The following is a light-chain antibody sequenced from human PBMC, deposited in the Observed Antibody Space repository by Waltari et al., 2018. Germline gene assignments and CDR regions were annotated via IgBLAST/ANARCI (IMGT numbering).Light chain of an antibody. Sequence: SYELTQPPSVSVSPGQTATITCPGDRVAETYFWWYQQRPGQSPVLVIFHHSQRPSGIPERFGGSTSWNTATLTIREAQTMDEADYYCQAWVSRTVVFGGGTKLTVL. V-gene: IGLV3-1*01. CDR1: RVAETY. CDR3: QAWVSRTVV. J-gene: IGLJ2*01. CDR2: HHS.